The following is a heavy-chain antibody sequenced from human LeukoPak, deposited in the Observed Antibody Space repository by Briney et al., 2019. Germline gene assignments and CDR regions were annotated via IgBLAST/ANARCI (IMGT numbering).Heavy chain of an antibody. CDR3: ARDPEAAMVDLDY. V-gene: IGHV1-2*02. CDR1: GYTFTGYY. J-gene: IGHJ4*02. Sequence: GASVKVSCKASGYTFTGYYMHWVRQAPGQGLEWMGWINSNGGGTNYAQKFQGRVTMTRDTSISTAYMEVSRLRSDDTAVYYCARDPEAAMVDLDYWGQGTLVTVSS. D-gene: IGHD5-18*01. CDR2: INSNGGGT.